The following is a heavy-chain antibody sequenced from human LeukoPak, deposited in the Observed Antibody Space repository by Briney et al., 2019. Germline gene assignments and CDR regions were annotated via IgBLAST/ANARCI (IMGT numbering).Heavy chain of an antibody. CDR2: IYHSGST. D-gene: IGHD3-3*01. Sequence: TSETLSLTCTVSGYSISSGYFWGWIRQPPGKGLEWIGSIYHSGSTSYNPSLKSRLTISVDTSKNQFSLKLSSVTAADTAVYYCARGITIFGVATPYFDYWGQGTLVTVSS. CDR3: ARGITIFGVATPYFDY. J-gene: IGHJ4*02. CDR1: GYSISSGYF. V-gene: IGHV4-38-2*02.